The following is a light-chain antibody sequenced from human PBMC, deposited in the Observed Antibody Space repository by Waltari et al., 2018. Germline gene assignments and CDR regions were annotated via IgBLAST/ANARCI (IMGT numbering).Light chain of an antibody. J-gene: IGLJ2*01. Sequence: QSALTQPASVSGSPGQSITISCTGTSSDVGGYKYVYWYQQHPGKSPKLMICGVSNVPSGVSNRFSGSKSGNTAPVTISGLQAEDEADYYCSSYTSSSTHVVFGGGTKLTVL. CDR1: SSDVGGYKY. CDR3: SSYTSSSTHVV. CDR2: GVS. V-gene: IGLV2-14*01.